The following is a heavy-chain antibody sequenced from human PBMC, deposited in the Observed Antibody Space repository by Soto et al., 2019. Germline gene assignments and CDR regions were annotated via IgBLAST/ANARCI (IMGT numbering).Heavy chain of an antibody. D-gene: IGHD4-4*01. CDR1: GFTFSTYS. Sequence: QVQLVESGGGVVQPGRSLRLSCVASGFTFSTYSMHWVRQAPGKGLEWVTLTLHDGSNKYYADSVKGRFTISRDNSKNTLYLQMNSLRAEDTAVYYCARDLVYSNGHPFDYWGQGTLVTVSS. CDR2: TLHDGSNK. J-gene: IGHJ4*02. CDR3: ARDLVYSNGHPFDY. V-gene: IGHV3-33*01.